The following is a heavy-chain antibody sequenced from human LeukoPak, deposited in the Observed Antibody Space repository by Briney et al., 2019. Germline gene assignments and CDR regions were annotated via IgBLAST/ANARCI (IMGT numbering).Heavy chain of an antibody. CDR2: INPSGGST. CDR1: GYTFTNYY. D-gene: IGHD6-13*01. Sequence: ASVKVSCKASGYTFTNYYIHWVRQAPGQGLERMGIINPSGGSTSYAQKFQGRVTMTRDTATSTVYMELSSLRSEDTAVYYCAKDSAAPGTRGWFDPWGQGTLVTVSS. V-gene: IGHV1-46*01. CDR3: AKDSAAPGTRGWFDP. J-gene: IGHJ5*02.